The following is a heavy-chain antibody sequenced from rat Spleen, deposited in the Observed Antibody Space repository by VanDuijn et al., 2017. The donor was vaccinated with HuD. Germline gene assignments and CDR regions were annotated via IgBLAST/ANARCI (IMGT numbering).Heavy chain of an antibody. CDR2: INTDGGTT. V-gene: IGHV5-58*01. Sequence: SSINTDGGTTDYPDSVKGRFTISRDNAENTVYLQMNSLRSEDTATYYCAKISGFPYWGHGTLVTVSS. CDR3: AKISGFPY. J-gene: IGHJ3*01.